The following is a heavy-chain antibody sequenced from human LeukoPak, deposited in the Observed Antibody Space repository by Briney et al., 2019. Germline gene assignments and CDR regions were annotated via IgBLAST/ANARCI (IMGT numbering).Heavy chain of an antibody. CDR3: ARVPVVVIADYYGMDV. CDR2: INPNSGGT. V-gene: IGHV1-2*02. D-gene: IGHD3-22*01. J-gene: IGHJ6*02. CDR1: GYTLTGYY. Sequence: VKVSCKASGYTLTGYYMHWVRQAPGQGLEWMGWINPNSGGTNYAQKFQGRVTMTRDTSISTAYMELSRLRSDDTAVYYCARVPVVVIADYYGMDVWGQGTTVTVSS.